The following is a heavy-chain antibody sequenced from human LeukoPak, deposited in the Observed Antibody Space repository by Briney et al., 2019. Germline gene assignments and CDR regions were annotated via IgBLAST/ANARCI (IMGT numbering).Heavy chain of an antibody. Sequence: ASVKVSCKASGYTFTSYGISWVRQAPGQGLEWMGWISAYNGNTNYAQKLQGRVTMTKDTSTSTAYLELRSLRSDDTAVYYCARVWRGYSSSGYGDYWGQGTLVTVSS. CDR2: ISAYNGNT. CDR1: GYTFTSYG. J-gene: IGHJ4*02. V-gene: IGHV1-18*01. D-gene: IGHD6-13*01. CDR3: ARVWRGYSSSGYGDY.